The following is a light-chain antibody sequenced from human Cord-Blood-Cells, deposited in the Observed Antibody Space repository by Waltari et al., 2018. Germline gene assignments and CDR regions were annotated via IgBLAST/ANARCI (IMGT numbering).Light chain of an antibody. Sequence: DIQLTQSPSSLSASVGDRVPITCQASQDISNYLNWYQQKPGKAPKLLIYDASNLETGGPSRFRGSGAGTDFTFSISSLQPEDIATYYCQQYDNLPFTFGPGTKVDIK. CDR3: QQYDNLPFT. CDR1: QDISNY. J-gene: IGKJ3*01. CDR2: DAS. V-gene: IGKV1-33*01.